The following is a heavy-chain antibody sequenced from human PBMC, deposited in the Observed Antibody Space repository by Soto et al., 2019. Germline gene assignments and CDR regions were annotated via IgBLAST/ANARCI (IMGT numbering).Heavy chain of an antibody. CDR1: RFTFGIYA. V-gene: IGHV3-23*01. Sequence: EVQLLESGGGLVQPGGSLRLSCAASRFTFGIYAMTWVRQVPGKGLEWVSSVSDSGGSTSYADSVKGRFIISRDNFKNTLDLQMNSLRADDTAIYYCAKGIAGRPDSALDQWGQGTVVTVSS. CDR3: AKGIAGRPDSALDQ. D-gene: IGHD2-21*01. CDR2: VSDSGGST. J-gene: IGHJ4*02.